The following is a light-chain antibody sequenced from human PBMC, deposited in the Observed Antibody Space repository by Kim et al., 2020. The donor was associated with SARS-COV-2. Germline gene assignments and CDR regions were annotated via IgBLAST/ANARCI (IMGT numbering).Light chain of an antibody. CDR3: AAWDDSPCVV. V-gene: IGLV1-47*01. J-gene: IGLJ2*01. CDR2: MNH. CDR1: NTNIGSNS. Sequence: PGQRVTTPCSGRNTNIGSNSVYWYQQLPGTAPKLLIYMNHQRPSGVPDRFSGSKSGTSASLAISGLRSEDEAVYYCAAWDDSPCVVFGGGTKLTVL.